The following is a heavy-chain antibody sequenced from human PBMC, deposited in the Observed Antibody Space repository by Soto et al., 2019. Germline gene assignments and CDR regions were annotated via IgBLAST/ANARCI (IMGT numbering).Heavy chain of an antibody. CDR2: ISGTGGAA. CDR3: AKPEEVVRGFDF. D-gene: IGHD6-6*01. Sequence: LRLSCAASGLTFGHFAMSWVRQAPGKGLEWVAAISGTGGAAYYADSVKGRFTISRDNSRNTLFLQMNSLRVDDTAIYYCAKPEEVVRGFDFWGLGTLVTVSS. V-gene: IGHV3-23*01. CDR1: GLTFGHFA. J-gene: IGHJ4*02.